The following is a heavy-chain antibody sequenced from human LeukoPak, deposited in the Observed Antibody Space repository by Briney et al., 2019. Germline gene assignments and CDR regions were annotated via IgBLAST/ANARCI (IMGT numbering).Heavy chain of an antibody. CDR2: IYYSGST. D-gene: IGHD5-18*01. CDR1: GGSISSSSYY. J-gene: IGHJ4*02. V-gene: IGHV4-39*01. CDR3: AGQAGARIQLWFLSDY. Sequence: PSETLSLTCTVSGGSISSSSYYWGWIRQPPGKGLEWIGSIYYSGSTYYNPSLKSRVTISVDTSKNQFSLKLSSVTAADTAVYYCAGQAGARIQLWFLSDYWGQGTLVTVSS.